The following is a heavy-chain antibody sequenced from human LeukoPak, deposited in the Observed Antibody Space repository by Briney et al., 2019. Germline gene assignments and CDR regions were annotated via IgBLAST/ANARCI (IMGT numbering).Heavy chain of an antibody. CDR1: GYTLSSYA. V-gene: IGHV3-23*01. CDR3: AKGLSQIDSCWDY. J-gene: IGHJ4*02. D-gene: IGHD2-2*01. CDR2: LSGSGGST. Sequence: GGCLRLSCAASGYTLSSYAIRWVREAPARGLECVSALSGSGGSTYYADSVKNRFTISRDNYKNTLHPAMNSVRGGHTPVYSCAKGLSQIDSCWDYWGQGTLVTVSS.